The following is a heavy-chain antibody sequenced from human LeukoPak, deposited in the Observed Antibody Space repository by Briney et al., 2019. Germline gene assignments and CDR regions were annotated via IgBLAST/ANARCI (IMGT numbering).Heavy chain of an antibody. Sequence: GGSLRLSCAASGFTFGSYAMHWVRQAPGKGLEWVAVISYDGSNKYYADSVKGRSTISRDNSKNTLYLQMNSLRAEDTAVYYCAVNVDIVATISEGVGYWGQGTLVTVSS. CDR2: ISYDGSNK. V-gene: IGHV3-30-3*01. CDR3: AVNVDIVATISEGVGY. J-gene: IGHJ4*02. CDR1: GFTFGSYA. D-gene: IGHD5-12*01.